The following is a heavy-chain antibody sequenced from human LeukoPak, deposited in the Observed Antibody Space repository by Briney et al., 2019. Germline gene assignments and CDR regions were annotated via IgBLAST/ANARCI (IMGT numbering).Heavy chain of an antibody. CDR1: GSTFSSYE. V-gene: IGHV3-48*03. D-gene: IGHD1-1*01. CDR3: ARDATWNDVRPFDY. J-gene: IGHJ4*02. Sequence: PGGSLRLSCAASGSTFSSYEMNWVRQAPGKGLEWVSYISSSGSTIYYAGSVKGRFTISRDNAKNSLYLQMNSLRADDTAVYYCARDATWNDVRPFDYWGQGTLVTVSS. CDR2: ISSSGSTI.